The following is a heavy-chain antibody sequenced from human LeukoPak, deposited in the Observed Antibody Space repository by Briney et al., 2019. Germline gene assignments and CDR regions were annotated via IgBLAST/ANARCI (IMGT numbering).Heavy chain of an antibody. CDR3: ARVMYGGISYSVDY. V-gene: IGHV3-48*02. Sequence: GGSLRLSCLASGFTFSGYSMNWVRQAPGKGLEWVSYISIGSTTINYADSVKGRFTISRDNAKNSLYLQMNSLRDEDTAVYYCARVMYGGISYSVDYWGQGTLVTVSS. CDR2: ISIGSTTI. J-gene: IGHJ4*02. D-gene: IGHD1-26*01. CDR1: GFTFSGYS.